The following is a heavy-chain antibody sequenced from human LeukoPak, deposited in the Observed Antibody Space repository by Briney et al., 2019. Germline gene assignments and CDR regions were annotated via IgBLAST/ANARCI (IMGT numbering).Heavy chain of an antibody. CDR1: GYTFTGYY. CDR2: INPNSGGT. CDR3: ASRKGSSGWYENPLEY. J-gene: IGHJ4*02. Sequence: GASVKVSCKASGYTFTGYYMHWVRQAPGQGLEWMGWINPNSGGTNYAQKFQGRVTITRDTSISTAYMELSRLRSDDTAVYYCASRKGSSGWYENPLEYWGQGTLVTVSS. V-gene: IGHV1-2*02. D-gene: IGHD6-19*01.